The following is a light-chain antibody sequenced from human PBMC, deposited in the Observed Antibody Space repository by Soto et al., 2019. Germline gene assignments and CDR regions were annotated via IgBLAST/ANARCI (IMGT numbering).Light chain of an antibody. V-gene: IGKV3-11*01. CDR1: QSVDKF. J-gene: IGKJ5*01. CDR3: QQRSNWIT. CDR2: DSS. Sequence: IELTQSPATLSLSQGETATLSCRASQSVDKFLAWYQQRPGQPPRLLISDSSNRATGVPVRFSGSGSGTVFTLTIGSLEPEDSAVYYCQQRSNWITFGQGTRLEIK.